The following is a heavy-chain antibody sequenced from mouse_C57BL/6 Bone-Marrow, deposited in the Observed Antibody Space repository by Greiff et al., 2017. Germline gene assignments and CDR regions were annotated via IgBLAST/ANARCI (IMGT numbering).Heavy chain of an antibody. V-gene: IGHV2-3*01. CDR1: GFSLTSYG. J-gene: IGHJ4*01. CDR3: AIITTVVATGGMDY. Sequence: QVQLKESGPGLVAPSQSLSITCTVSGFSLTSYGVSWVRQPPGKGQEWLGVIWGDGSTNYHSALISRLSISKDNSKSQVFFKLNSLQTDDTATCYCAIITTVVATGGMDYWGQGTSVTVSS. D-gene: IGHD1-1*01. CDR2: IWGDGST.